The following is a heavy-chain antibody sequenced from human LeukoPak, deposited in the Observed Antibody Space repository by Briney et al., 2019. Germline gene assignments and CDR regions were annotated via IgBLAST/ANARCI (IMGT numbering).Heavy chain of an antibody. J-gene: IGHJ6*02. CDR1: GYTFTSYG. Sequence: ASVKVSCKASGYTFTSYGISWVRQAPGQGLEWMGWINPNSGGTNYAQKFQGRVTMTRDTSISTAYMELSRLRSDDTAVYYCASRGSGYYYGMDVWGQGTTVTVSS. CDR3: ASRGSGYYYGMDV. CDR2: INPNSGGT. D-gene: IGHD3-10*01. V-gene: IGHV1-2*02.